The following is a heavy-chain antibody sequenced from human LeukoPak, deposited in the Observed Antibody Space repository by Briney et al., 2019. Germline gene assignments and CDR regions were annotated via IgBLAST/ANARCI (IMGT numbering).Heavy chain of an antibody. CDR3: ASFRGYSYGYDLYYYYGMDV. CDR2: IYYSGST. V-gene: IGHV4-59*01. D-gene: IGHD5-18*01. Sequence: SETLSLTCTVSGGSISSYYWSWIRQPPGKGLEWIGYIYYSGSTNYNPSLKSRVTISVDASKNQFSLKLSSVTAADTAVYYCASFRGYSYGYDLYYYYGMDVWGQGTTVTVSS. J-gene: IGHJ6*02. CDR1: GGSISSYY.